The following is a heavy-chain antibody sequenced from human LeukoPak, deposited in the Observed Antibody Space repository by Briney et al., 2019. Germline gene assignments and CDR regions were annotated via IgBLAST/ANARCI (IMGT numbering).Heavy chain of an antibody. CDR1: GFTFSSYS. Sequence: GGSLRLSCAASGFTFSSYSMNWVRQAPGKGLEWVSXXXSSSSYIYYADSVKGRFTISRDNAKNSLYLQMNSLRAEDTAVYYCAXEANLWXLXPXWFDPWGQGTLVTVSS. D-gene: IGHD2/OR15-2a*01. CDR2: XXSSSSYI. J-gene: IGHJ5*02. CDR3: AXEANLWXLXPXWFDP. V-gene: IGHV3-21*01.